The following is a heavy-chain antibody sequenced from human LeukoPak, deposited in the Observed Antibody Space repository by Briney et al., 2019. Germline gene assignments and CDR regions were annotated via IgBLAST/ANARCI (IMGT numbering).Heavy chain of an antibody. CDR3: ARDRAVVGAPLPYDY. D-gene: IGHD1-26*01. CDR2: ISAYNGNT. CDR1: GYTFTSYY. V-gene: IGHV1-18*04. Sequence: ASVRVSCKASGYTFTSYYMHWVRQAPGQGLEWMGWISAYNGNTNYAQKLQGRVTMTTDTSTGTAYMELRSLRSDDTAVYYCARDRAVVGAPLPYDYWGQGTLVTVSS. J-gene: IGHJ4*02.